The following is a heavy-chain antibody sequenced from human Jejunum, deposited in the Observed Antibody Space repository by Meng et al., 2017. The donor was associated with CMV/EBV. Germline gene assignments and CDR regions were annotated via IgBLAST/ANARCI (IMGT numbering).Heavy chain of an antibody. CDR3: ARSAPYVYSSPGV. V-gene: IGHV3-7*01. CDR2: IKQDGSEK. Sequence: SGFTFSNYWMAWIRQAPGRGLEWLAKIKQDGSEKYYVDSVKGRFTISRDNTKNSLYLQMNSLRAEDTAVYSCARSAPYVYSSPGVWGRGTTVTVSS. D-gene: IGHD6-19*01. J-gene: IGHJ6*02. CDR1: GFTFSNYW.